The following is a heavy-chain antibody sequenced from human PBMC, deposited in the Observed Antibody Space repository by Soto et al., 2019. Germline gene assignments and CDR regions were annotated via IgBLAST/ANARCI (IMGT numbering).Heavy chain of an antibody. CDR1: GGSISSSSYY. CDR3: ARRRSWDYYYGMDV. CDR2: IYYSGST. Sequence: SETLSLTCTVSGGSISSSSYYWGWIRQPPGKGLEWIGSIYYSGSTYYNPSLKSRVTISVDTSKNQFSLKLSSVTAADTAVYYCARRRSWDYYYGMDVWGQGTTVTVSS. D-gene: IGHD7-27*01. J-gene: IGHJ6*02. V-gene: IGHV4-39*01.